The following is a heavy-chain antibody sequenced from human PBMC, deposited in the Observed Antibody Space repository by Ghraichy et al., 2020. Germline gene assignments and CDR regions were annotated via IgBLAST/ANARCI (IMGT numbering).Heavy chain of an antibody. Sequence: GGSLRLSCAASGFTFSNYAMSWVRQAPGKGLEWVSVITFSGDSTYYADSVKGRFTISRDNSQNTLYLQMNSLRAEDTALYYCAKRMAGTIAVADVDYWGQGTLVTVSS. CDR3: AKRMAGTIAVADVDY. CDR2: ITFSGDST. CDR1: GFTFSNYA. J-gene: IGHJ4*02. V-gene: IGHV3-23*01. D-gene: IGHD2-21*01.